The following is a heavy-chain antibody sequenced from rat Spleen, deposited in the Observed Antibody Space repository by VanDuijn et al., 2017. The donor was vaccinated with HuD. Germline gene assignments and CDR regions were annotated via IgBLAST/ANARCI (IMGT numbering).Heavy chain of an antibody. D-gene: IGHD4-3*01. CDR2: ISTGGGNT. J-gene: IGHJ3*01. Sequence: EVQLMESGGGAVQPGRSMKLSCAASGLSFSNYDMAWVRQAPTKGLEWVASISTGGGNTYYRDYVKGRFTISRDNAKSSLYLQMDSLRSEDTATYYCTNAEFGVGWFAYWGQGTLVTVSS. V-gene: IGHV5-25*01. CDR3: TNAEFGVGWFAY. CDR1: GLSFSNYD.